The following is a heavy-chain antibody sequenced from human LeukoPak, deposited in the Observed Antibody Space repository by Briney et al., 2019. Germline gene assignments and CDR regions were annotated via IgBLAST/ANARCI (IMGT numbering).Heavy chain of an antibody. CDR1: GGSISSSSYS. CDR2: IYYSGST. D-gene: IGHD6-19*01. CDR3: ARLVGSSRWYKGPDFDY. J-gene: IGHJ4*02. V-gene: IGHV4-39*01. Sequence: PSETLSLTCTVSGGSISSSSYSWGWIRQPPGKGLEWIGSIYYSGSTYYNPSLKSRVTISVDTSKTQFSLKLSSVTAADTAVYYCARLVGSSRWYKGPDFDYWGQGPLVTVSS.